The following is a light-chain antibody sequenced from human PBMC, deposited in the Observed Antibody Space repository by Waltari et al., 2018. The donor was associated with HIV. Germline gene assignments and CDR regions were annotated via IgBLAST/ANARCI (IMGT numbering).Light chain of an antibody. V-gene: IGLV2-11*01. CDR1: SSDVGDYNY. Sequence: QSALTQPRSVSGSPGQSVTISCTGTSSDVGDYNYVSWFQQHPGKAPKVIIYDVSKWPSGVPDRFSGSKSGNTASLTISGLQAEDEADYYCCSYAGSYSFLFGGGTHLTVL. CDR2: DVS. J-gene: IGLJ3*02. CDR3: CSYAGSYSFL.